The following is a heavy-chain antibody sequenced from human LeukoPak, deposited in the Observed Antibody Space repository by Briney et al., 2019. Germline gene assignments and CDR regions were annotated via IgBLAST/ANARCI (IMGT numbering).Heavy chain of an antibody. J-gene: IGHJ5*02. D-gene: IGHD2-2*01. CDR2: ISAYNGNT. V-gene: IGHV1-18*01. CDR1: GGTFSSYA. Sequence: ASVKVSCKASGGTFSSYAISWVRQAPGQGLEWMGWISAYNGNTNYAQKLQGRVTMTTDTSTSTAYMELRSLRSDDTAVYYCARGRYCSSTSCYLFWFDPWGQGTLVTVSS. CDR3: ARGRYCSSTSCYLFWFDP.